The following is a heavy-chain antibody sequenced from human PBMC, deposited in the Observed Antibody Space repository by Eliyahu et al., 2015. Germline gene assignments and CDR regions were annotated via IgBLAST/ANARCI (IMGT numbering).Heavy chain of an antibody. Sequence: SSGSTIYYADSVKGRFTISRDNAKNSLYPQMNSLRAEDTAVYYCARATYDFWSATTGAFDIWGQGTMVTVS. D-gene: IGHD3-3*01. CDR3: ARATYDFWSATTGAFDI. J-gene: IGHJ3*02. CDR2: SSGSTI. V-gene: IGHV3-11*01.